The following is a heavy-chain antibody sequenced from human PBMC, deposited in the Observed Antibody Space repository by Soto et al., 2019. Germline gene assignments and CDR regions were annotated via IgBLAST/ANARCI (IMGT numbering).Heavy chain of an antibody. J-gene: IGHJ3*01. CDR2: LVPADSFT. CDR1: GYSFTTFW. D-gene: IGHD3-10*01. CDR3: ARQLYDHRHCLYALDV. V-gene: IGHV5-10-1*01. Sequence: PGASLKISCNVSGYSFTTFWISWVRQMPEKGLEWMGRLVPADSFTNYSPSFQGHVTISVDKSINTADLQWSSLKASDTAIYYCARQLYDHRHCLYALDVWGQGTMVTVSS.